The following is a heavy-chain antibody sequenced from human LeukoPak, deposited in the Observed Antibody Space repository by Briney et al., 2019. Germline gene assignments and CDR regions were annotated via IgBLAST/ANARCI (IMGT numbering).Heavy chain of an antibody. J-gene: IGHJ5*02. V-gene: IGHV1-18*01. CDR3: ARGIYGDYDAVWFDP. D-gene: IGHD4-17*01. Sequence: GASVKVSCKASDYTFTSYGISWVRQAPGQGLEWMGWISAYNGNTNYAQKFQGRVTMTTDTSTSIAYMELRSLRSEDTAVYYCARGIYGDYDAVWFDPWGQGTLVTVSS. CDR2: ISAYNGNT. CDR1: DYTFTSYG.